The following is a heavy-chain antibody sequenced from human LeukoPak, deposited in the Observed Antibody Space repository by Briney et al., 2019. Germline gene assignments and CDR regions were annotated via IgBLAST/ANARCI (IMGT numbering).Heavy chain of an antibody. CDR2: IKSKTDGGTT. J-gene: IGHJ4*01. CDR1: GFTFSNAW. CDR3: TTSLGLYYYDSSGFYYRDY. D-gene: IGHD3-22*01. V-gene: IGHV3-15*01. Sequence: GGSLRLSCAVSGFTFSNAWMSWVRQAPGKGLEWVGRIKSKTDGGTTDYAAPVKGRFTISRADSKNMLYLQMNSLKTEDTAVYYCTTSLGLYYYDSSGFYYRDYWGQGTLVTVSS.